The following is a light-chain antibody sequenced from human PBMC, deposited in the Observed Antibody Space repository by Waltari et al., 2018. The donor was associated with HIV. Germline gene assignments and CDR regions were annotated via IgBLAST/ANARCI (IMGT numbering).Light chain of an antibody. J-gene: IGLJ1*01. V-gene: IGLV1-44*01. Sequence: QSVFTQPHSASGTPGQRVIIPCSGSNSNVGSDVVTWYQQLPGTAPKLLIYGDNERPSGVPDRFSGSKSGASASLAISDLQSEDEAEYYCAAWDARLNEYLFGTGTKVTVL. CDR3: AAWDARLNEYL. CDR2: GDN. CDR1: NSNVGSDV.